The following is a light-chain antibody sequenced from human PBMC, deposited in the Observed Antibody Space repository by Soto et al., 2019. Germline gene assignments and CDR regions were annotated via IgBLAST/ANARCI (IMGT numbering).Light chain of an antibody. Sequence: EIVLTQSPGTLSLSQGERATLSCRASQSVSSSYLAWYQQKHGQAPRLLIYGASSRATGIPDRFSGSGSGTDFTLTISRLEPEDFAVYYCQQYGSSPRTFGQGTKVEIK. CDR3: QQYGSSPRT. CDR2: GAS. V-gene: IGKV3-20*01. CDR1: QSVSSSY. J-gene: IGKJ1*01.